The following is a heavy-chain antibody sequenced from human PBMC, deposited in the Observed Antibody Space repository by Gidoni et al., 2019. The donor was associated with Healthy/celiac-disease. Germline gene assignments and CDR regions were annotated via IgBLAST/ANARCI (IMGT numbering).Heavy chain of an antibody. CDR1: GFTFSSYE. J-gene: IGHJ5*02. D-gene: IGHD3-3*01. CDR2: ISSSGSTI. V-gene: IGHV3-48*03. CDR3: ARMSIFPWFDP. Sequence: EVQLVESGGGLVQPGGSLRLSCAAPGFTFSSYEMNWVRQAPGKWLEWVSYISSSGSTIYYADSVKGRFTISRDNAKNSLYLQMNSLRAEDTAVYYCARMSIFPWFDPWGQGTLVTVSS.